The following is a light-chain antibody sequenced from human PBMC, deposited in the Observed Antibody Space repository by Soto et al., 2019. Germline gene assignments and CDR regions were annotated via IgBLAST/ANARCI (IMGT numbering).Light chain of an antibody. J-gene: IGKJ5*01. CDR3: QQYGSSPIT. Sequence: EIVLTQSPGTLSLSPGERATLSCRASLSVRSSYLAWYQQRPGQPPRLLMDGATRATGIPDRFSGSGSGTDFTLTISSLEPEDFAVDDCQQYGSSPITVGQGTRLEIK. CDR1: LSVRSSY. V-gene: IGKV3-20*01. CDR2: GA.